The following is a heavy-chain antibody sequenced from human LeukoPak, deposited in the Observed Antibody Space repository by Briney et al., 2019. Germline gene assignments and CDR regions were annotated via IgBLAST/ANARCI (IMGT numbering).Heavy chain of an antibody. D-gene: IGHD2-2*01. J-gene: IGHJ6*03. CDR1: RGSISSYY. Sequence: SETLSLTCTVSRGSISSYYWSWIRQPPGKGLEWIGYFFYSGSTNYNPSLKSRVTISVDTSKNQFSLKLSSVTAADTAVYYCARGIVVVPVATYYYYYYMDVWGKGTTVTVSS. V-gene: IGHV4-59*01. CDR3: ARGIVVVPVATYYYYYYMDV. CDR2: FFYSGST.